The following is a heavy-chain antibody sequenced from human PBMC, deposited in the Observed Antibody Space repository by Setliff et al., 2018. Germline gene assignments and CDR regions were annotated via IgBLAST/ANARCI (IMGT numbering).Heavy chain of an antibody. Sequence: SETLSLTCTVSGGSVSNSGFFWGWLRQAPGKGLEWIGNIYDSGSSNYNASLESRLIITRDTSKNQISLKLTSVTAADTAVYYCGRGFSRIEGWGNWFDPWGQGILVTVSS. J-gene: IGHJ5*02. V-gene: IGHV4-39*01. CDR2: IYDSGSS. CDR3: GRGFSRIEGWGNWFDP. CDR1: GGSVSNSGFF. D-gene: IGHD2-15*01.